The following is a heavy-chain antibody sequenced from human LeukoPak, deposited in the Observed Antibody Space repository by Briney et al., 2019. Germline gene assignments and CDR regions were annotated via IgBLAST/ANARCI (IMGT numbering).Heavy chain of an antibody. J-gene: IGHJ4*02. Sequence: PSQTLSLTCTVSGGSISSGGYYWSWIRQPPRKGLEWIGYIYHSGSTYYNPSLKSRVTISVDRSKNQFSLKLSSVTAADTAVYYCARDPKNCSGGSCWAEGSNWGQGTLVTVSS. CDR2: IYHSGST. CDR3: ARDPKNCSGGSCWAEGSN. D-gene: IGHD2-15*01. CDR1: GGSISSGGYY. V-gene: IGHV4-30-2*01.